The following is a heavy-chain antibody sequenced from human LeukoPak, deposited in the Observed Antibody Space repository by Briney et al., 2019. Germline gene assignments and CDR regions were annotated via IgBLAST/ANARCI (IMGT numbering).Heavy chain of an antibody. Sequence: PSETLSLTCTVFGGSISSYYWSWLRQPPGKGLEWIGYIYYSGSTNYNPSLKSRVTISVDTSKNQFSLKLSSVTAADTAVYYCARGTYYYDSSGQLFDPWGQGTLVTVSS. CDR1: GGSISSYY. J-gene: IGHJ5*02. CDR3: ARGTYYYDSSGQLFDP. V-gene: IGHV4-59*01. D-gene: IGHD3-22*01. CDR2: IYYSGST.